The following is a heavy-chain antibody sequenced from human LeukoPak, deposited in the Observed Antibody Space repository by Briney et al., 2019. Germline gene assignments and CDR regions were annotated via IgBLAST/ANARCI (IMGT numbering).Heavy chain of an antibody. V-gene: IGHV4-34*01. J-gene: IGHJ4*02. CDR3: ARRANCSGGSCYGRTYYFDY. CDR1: GGSFSGYY. Sequence: PSETLSLTCAVYGGSFSGYYWSWIHQPPGKGLEWIGEINHSGSTNYNPSLKSRVTISVDTSKNQFSLKLSSVTAADTAVYYCARRANCSGGSCYGRTYYFDYWGQGTLVTVSS. D-gene: IGHD2-15*01. CDR2: INHSGST.